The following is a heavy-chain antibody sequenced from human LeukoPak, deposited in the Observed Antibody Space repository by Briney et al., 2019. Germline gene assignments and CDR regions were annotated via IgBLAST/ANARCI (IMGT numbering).Heavy chain of an antibody. CDR1: GGTFSSYA. J-gene: IGHJ4*02. CDR3: AREDSSSWSYYFDY. D-gene: IGHD6-13*01. CDR2: INPNSGGT. V-gene: IGHV1-2*02. Sequence: ASVKVSCKASGGTFSSYAISWVRQAPGQGLEWMGWINPNSGGTNYAQKFQGRVTMTRDTSISTAYMELSRLRSDDTAVYYCAREDSSSWSYYFDYWGQGTLVTVSS.